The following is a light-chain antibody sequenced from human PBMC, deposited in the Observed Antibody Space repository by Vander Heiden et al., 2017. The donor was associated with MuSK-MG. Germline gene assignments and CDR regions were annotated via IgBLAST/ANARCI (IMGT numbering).Light chain of an antibody. Sequence: HSVLTQPPSVSGAPGSMVTIAGTGSSSNIGAGYDVHWYQQLPGTAPNLLIYGNSNRPSGVPDRFSGSKSGTSASLAITGRQAEDEADYYCQSYDSSLSGSVFGGGTKLTVL. CDR2: GNS. V-gene: IGLV1-40*01. J-gene: IGLJ2*01. CDR1: SSNIGAGYD. CDR3: QSYDSSLSGSV.